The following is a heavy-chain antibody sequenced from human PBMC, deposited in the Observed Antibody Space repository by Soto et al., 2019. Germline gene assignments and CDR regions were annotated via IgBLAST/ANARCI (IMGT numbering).Heavy chain of an antibody. J-gene: IGHJ6*02. CDR2: IIPIFGTA. Sequence: QVQLVQSGAEVKKPGSSVKVSCKASGGTFSSYAISWVRQAPGQGLEWMGGIIPIFGTANYAQKFQGRVTITADESASTAYMELSSLRSEDTAVYYSARVYRSSSYYYYYYGMDVGGHGTTVTVSS. V-gene: IGHV1-69*01. CDR3: ARVYRSSSYYYYYYGMDV. CDR1: GGTFSSYA. D-gene: IGHD6-6*01.